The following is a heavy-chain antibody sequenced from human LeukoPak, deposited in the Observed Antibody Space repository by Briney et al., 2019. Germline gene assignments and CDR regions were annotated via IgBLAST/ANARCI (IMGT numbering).Heavy chain of an antibody. CDR3: AGWAPYSNDAFDI. D-gene: IGHD6-13*01. J-gene: IGHJ3*02. V-gene: IGHV3-48*01. Sequence: GGSLRLSCAASGFTFSSYSMNWVRQAPGKGLEWVSYISSSSSTIYYADSVKGRFTISRDNAKNSLYLQMNSLRAEDTALYYCAGWAPYSNDAFDIWGQGTMVTVSS. CDR1: GFTFSSYS. CDR2: ISSSSSTI.